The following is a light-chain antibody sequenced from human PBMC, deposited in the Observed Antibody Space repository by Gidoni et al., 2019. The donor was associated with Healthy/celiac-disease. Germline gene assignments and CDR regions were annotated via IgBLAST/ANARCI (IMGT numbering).Light chain of an antibody. Sequence: QSVLTQPPSASGTPGPRVTISCSGSSSNIGSNTVNWYQQRPGTAPNLLIYSNNQRPSGVPDRFSGSKSGTSASLAISGLQSEDEADYYCAAWDDSLNGYVFGTGTKVTVL. CDR1: SSNIGSNT. J-gene: IGLJ1*01. CDR2: SNN. V-gene: IGLV1-44*01. CDR3: AAWDDSLNGYV.